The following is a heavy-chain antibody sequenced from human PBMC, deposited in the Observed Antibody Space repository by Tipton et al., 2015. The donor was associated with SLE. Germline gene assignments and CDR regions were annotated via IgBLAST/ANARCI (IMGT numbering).Heavy chain of an antibody. V-gene: IGHV1-46*01. D-gene: IGHD3-22*01. Sequence: QSGAEVKKPGASVKVSCKASGYIFTTYYIHWVRQAPGQGLEWMGRINPSGGNTIYAQKFQGRVTMTRDTSTSTVYMELRSLRSEDTAVYYCARTHYYDHTGYSLLDYWGQGTLVTVSS. CDR2: INPSGGNT. J-gene: IGHJ4*02. CDR1: GYIFTTYY. CDR3: ARTHYYDHTGYSLLDY.